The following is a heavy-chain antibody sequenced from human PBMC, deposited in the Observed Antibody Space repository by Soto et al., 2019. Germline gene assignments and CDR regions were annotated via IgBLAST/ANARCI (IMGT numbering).Heavy chain of an antibody. CDR2: IYWDDDK. V-gene: IGHV2-5*02. J-gene: IGHJ3*02. CDR3: AHFSDDSSGYRKGAFDI. Sequence: QITLKESGPTLVKPTQTLTLTCTFSGFSLSTSGVGVGWIRQPPGKALEWLALIYWDDDKRYSPSLKSRLTITKDTSKNQVVLTMTNMDPVDTATYYCAHFSDDSSGYRKGAFDIWGQGTMVTVSS. D-gene: IGHD3-22*01. CDR1: GFSLSTSGVG.